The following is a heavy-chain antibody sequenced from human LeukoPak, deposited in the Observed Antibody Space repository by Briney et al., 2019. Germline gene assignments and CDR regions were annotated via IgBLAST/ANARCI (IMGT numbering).Heavy chain of an antibody. D-gene: IGHD4-11*01. CDR1: GGSISSSSYY. CDR3: ARLRQIESNGEWFDP. V-gene: IGHV4-39*07. J-gene: IGHJ5*02. CDR2: IYYGGST. Sequence: NTSETLSLTCTVSGGSISSSSYYWGWLRQPPGKGLEWIGSIYYGGSTYYNPSLKSRVTISVDTSKNQFSLKLNSVTAADTAVYYCARLRQIESNGEWFDPWGQGTLVTVSS.